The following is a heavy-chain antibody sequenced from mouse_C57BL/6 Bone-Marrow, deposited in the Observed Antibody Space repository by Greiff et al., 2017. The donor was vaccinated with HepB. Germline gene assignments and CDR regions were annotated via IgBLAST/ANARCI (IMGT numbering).Heavy chain of an antibody. CDR2: INPYNGGT. D-gene: IGHD2-4*01. V-gene: IGHV1-19*01. CDR3: ARQGGLIYYDYDEGYFDV. J-gene: IGHJ1*03. Sequence: EVQLQQSGPVLVKPGASVKMSCKASGYTFTDYYMNWVKQSHGKSLEWIGVINPYNGGTSYNQKFKGKATLTVDKSSSTAYMELNSLTSEDSAVYYCARQGGLIYYDYDEGYFDVWGTGTTVTVSS. CDR1: GYTFTDYY.